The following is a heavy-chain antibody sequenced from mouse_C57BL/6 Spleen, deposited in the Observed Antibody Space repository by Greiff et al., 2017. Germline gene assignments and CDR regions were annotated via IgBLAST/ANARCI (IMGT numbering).Heavy chain of an antibody. V-gene: IGHV1-64*01. D-gene: IGHD1-1*01. J-gene: IGHJ4*01. CDR3: ARSQSPSYGSSYVAMDY. CDR2: IHPNSGST. CDR1: GYTFTSYW. Sequence: QVQLQQPGAELVKPGASVKLSCKASGYTFTSYWMHWVKQRPGQGLEWIGMIHPNSGSTNYNEKFKSKATLTVDKSSSTAYMQLSSLTSEDSAVYYCARSQSPSYGSSYVAMDYWGQGTSVTVSS.